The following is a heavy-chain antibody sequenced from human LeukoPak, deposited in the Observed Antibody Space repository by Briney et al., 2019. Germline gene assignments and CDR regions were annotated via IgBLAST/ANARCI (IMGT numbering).Heavy chain of an antibody. D-gene: IGHD3-22*01. J-gene: IGHJ4*02. CDR2: IGTSTSYI. CDR1: GFTFDDYG. CDR3: ARVAMIVVEGEYYFDY. V-gene: IGHV3-21*01. Sequence: PGGSLRLSCAASGFTFDDYGMTWVRQAPGKGLEWVSSIGTSTSYIYYADSVKGRFTISRDNAKNSLYLEMNSLRAEDTAVYYCARVAMIVVEGEYYFDYWGQGTLVTVSS.